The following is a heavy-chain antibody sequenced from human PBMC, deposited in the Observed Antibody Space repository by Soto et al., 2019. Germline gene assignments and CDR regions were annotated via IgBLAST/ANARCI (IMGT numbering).Heavy chain of an antibody. CDR2: IYYSGST. J-gene: IGHJ4*02. V-gene: IGHV4-39*01. Sequence: SETLSLTCTVSGGSISSGDYYWSLIRQPPGKGLEWIGSIYYSGSTYYNPSLKSRVTISVDTSKNQFSLKLSSVTAADTAVYYCASSGWWYFDYWGQGTLVTVSS. D-gene: IGHD6-19*01. CDR1: GGSISSGDYY. CDR3: ASSGWWYFDY.